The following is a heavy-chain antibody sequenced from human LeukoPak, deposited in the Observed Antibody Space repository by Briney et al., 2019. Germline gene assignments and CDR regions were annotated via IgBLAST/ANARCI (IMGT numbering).Heavy chain of an antibody. V-gene: IGHV4-34*01. D-gene: IGHD6-13*01. CDR1: GGSFRAYY. CDR2: VNQSGSV. CDR3: ARQSGSSTWSFDY. Sequence: KPPETLSLTCAVYGGSFRAYYWSWVPGPPGKGRGWWGEVNQSGSVTYTPSLKRRVTISIDTSKDQFSLKLSSVTAADTAVYYCARQSGSSTWSFDYWGQGTLVTVSS. J-gene: IGHJ4*02.